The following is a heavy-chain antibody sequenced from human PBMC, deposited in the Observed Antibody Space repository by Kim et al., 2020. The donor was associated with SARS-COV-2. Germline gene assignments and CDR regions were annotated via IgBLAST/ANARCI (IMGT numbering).Heavy chain of an antibody. D-gene: IGHD5-18*01. CDR2: INHSGST. CDR1: GGSFSGYY. CDR3: ARGRGQLWPRTIYYYYGMDV. V-gene: IGHV4-34*01. J-gene: IGHJ6*02. Sequence: SETLSLTCAVYGGSFSGYYWSWIRQPPWKGLEWIGEINHSGSTNYNPSLKSRVTISVDTAKNQFSLKLSSVTAADTAVYYCARGRGQLWPRTIYYYYGMDVWGQGTTVTVSS.